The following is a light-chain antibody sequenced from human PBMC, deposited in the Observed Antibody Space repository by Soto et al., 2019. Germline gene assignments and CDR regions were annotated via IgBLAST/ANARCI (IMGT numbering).Light chain of an antibody. CDR2: WAS. Sequence: VRTQSPDSLAVSLGERATINCKSSQSVFYSPTNQNYLAWYQQKPGQPPKLLIYWASTRESGVPDRFSGSGSGTDFTLTISSLQAEDVAVYYCQQYYSTPMYTFGQGTKLEIK. V-gene: IGKV4-1*01. CDR1: QSVFYSPTNQNY. J-gene: IGKJ2*01. CDR3: QQYYSTPMYT.